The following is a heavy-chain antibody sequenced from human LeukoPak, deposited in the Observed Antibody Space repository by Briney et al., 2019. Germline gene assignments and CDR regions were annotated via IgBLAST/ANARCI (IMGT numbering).Heavy chain of an antibody. CDR1: GYTFTDYY. CDR3: AGYRGSYYDAFDI. Sequence: ASVKVSCKVSGYTFTDYYMRWVQQAPGKGLEWMGLVDPEDGETIYAEKFQGRVTITADTSTDTAYMELSSLRSEDTAVYYCAGYRGSYYDAFDIWGQGTMVTVSS. J-gene: IGHJ3*02. V-gene: IGHV1-69-2*01. D-gene: IGHD1-26*01. CDR2: VDPEDGET.